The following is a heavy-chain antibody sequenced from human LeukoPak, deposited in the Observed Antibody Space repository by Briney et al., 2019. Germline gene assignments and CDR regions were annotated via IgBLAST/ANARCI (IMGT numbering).Heavy chain of an antibody. CDR2: IYTSGST. Sequence: SETLSLTCTVSGGSISSYYWSWIRQPAGKGLGWIGRIYTSGSTNYNPSLKSRVTMSVDTSKNQFSLKLSSVTAADTAVYYCARAPISSGWLSHDYWGQGTLVTVSS. J-gene: IGHJ4*02. CDR3: ARAPISSGWLSHDY. CDR1: GGSISSYY. D-gene: IGHD6-19*01. V-gene: IGHV4-4*07.